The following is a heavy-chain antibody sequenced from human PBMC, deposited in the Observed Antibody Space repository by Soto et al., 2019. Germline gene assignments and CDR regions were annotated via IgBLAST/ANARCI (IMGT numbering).Heavy chain of an antibody. CDR3: ARDCGGNDY. CDR2: IIPIFCTA. V-gene: IGHV1-69*06. D-gene: IGHD2-15*01. CDR1: GGTFSSYA. J-gene: IGHJ4*02. Sequence: QVQLVQSGAEVKKPGSSVKVSCKASGGTFSSYAISWGRQAPGQGLEWMGGIIPIFCTANYAQKFQVRVTITAHKPTSTAYMELSRLRYEDPDVYYCARDCGGNDYWGQGTLVTVSS.